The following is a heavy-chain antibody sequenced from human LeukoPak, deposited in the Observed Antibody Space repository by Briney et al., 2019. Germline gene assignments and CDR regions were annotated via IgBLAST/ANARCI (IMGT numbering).Heavy chain of an antibody. D-gene: IGHD1-20*01. CDR2: TNPNSGGT. CDR3: ARGGITGTTRGPTRLNDAFDI. Sequence: ASVTVSCKASGYTFTGYYMHWVRQAPGQGLEWMGWTNPNSGGTNYAQKFQGWVTMTRDTSISTAYMELSRLRSDDTAVYYCARGGITGTTRGPTRLNDAFDIWGQGTMVTVSS. V-gene: IGHV1-2*04. J-gene: IGHJ3*02. CDR1: GYTFTGYY.